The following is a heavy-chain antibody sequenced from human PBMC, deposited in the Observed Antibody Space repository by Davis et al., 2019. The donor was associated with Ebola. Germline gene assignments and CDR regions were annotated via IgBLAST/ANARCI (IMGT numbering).Heavy chain of an antibody. Sequence: GESLKISCAASGFTFSSYAMHWVRQAPGKGLEWVAVISSHVSNKYYADSVKGRFPISRDNSKNTLYLQMNSLIAEDTAVDYCASNRVWTAIRSLYWYIDLWGRGTLVTVSS. J-gene: IGHJ2*01. CDR3: ASNRVWTAIRSLYWYIDL. D-gene: IGHD2-21*02. CDR2: ISSHVSNK. CDR1: GFTFSSYA. V-gene: IGHV3-30-3*01.